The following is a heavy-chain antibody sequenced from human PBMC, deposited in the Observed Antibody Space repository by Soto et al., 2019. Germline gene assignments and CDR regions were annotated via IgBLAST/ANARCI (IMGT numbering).Heavy chain of an antibody. J-gene: IGHJ4*02. CDR2: IWYDGSNK. D-gene: IGHD1-7*01. Sequence: GGSLRLSCAASGFTFSSYGMHWVRQAPGKGLEWVAVIWYDGSNKYYADSVKGRFTISRDNSKNTLYLQMNSLRAEDTAVYYCARMGEELELRGAADYWGQGTLVTVSS. CDR1: GFTFSSYG. V-gene: IGHV3-33*01. CDR3: ARMGEELELRGAADY.